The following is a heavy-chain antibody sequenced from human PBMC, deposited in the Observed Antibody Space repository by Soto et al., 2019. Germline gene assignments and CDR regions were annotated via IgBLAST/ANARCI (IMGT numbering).Heavy chain of an antibody. CDR2: IKSDGSR. CDR1: GFRFSSYG. J-gene: IGHJ5*02. V-gene: IGHV3-30*18. CDR3: ANPRSSLEWPQFDP. D-gene: IGHD3-3*01. Sequence: QVNLVESGGGVVQRGGSRRLSCAASGFRFSSYGMHWVRQAPGKGLEWVAAIKSDGSRYYTDSGKGRFTVSRDNSKNTLYLQMLTVRPEDTAVYYCANPRSSLEWPQFDPWGQGTLVTVSS.